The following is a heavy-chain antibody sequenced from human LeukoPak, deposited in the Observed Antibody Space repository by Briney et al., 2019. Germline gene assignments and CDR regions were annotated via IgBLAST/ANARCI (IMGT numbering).Heavy chain of an antibody. CDR3: ASQGGAYSSGSYAGYFDY. V-gene: IGHV4-39*01. Sequence: KTSETLSLTCTVSGGSISSNNYYWGWIRQPPGKELEWIGIIDYSGSTYYNPSLKSRVTLSVDTSVNQFSLKLSSVTAADTAVYYCASQGGAYSSGSYAGYFDYWGQGALVTVSS. D-gene: IGHD6-19*01. CDR1: GGSISSNNYY. J-gene: IGHJ4*02. CDR2: IDYSGST.